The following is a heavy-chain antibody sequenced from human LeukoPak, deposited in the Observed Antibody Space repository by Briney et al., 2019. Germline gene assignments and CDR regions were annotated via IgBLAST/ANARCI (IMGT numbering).Heavy chain of an antibody. J-gene: IGHJ5*02. Sequence: ETLSLTCTVSGGSITSSSYYWGWIRQPPGKGLEWIGNIYYSGSTYYNPSLKSRVTISVDTSKNQFSLKLSSVTAADTAVYYCARDPRNYGDYRGWFDPWGQGTLVTVSS. D-gene: IGHD4-17*01. CDR2: IYYSGST. CDR1: GGSITSSSYY. CDR3: ARDPRNYGDYRGWFDP. V-gene: IGHV4-39*07.